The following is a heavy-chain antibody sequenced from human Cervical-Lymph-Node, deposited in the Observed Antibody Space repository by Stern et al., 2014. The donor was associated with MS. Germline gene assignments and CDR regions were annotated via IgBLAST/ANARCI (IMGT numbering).Heavy chain of an antibody. Sequence: VQLVQSGGGLAQPGGSLRLSCAASGFTFNNYAMGWVRQTPGKGLEWVSGISASGITTYYADSVKGRFSISRDKSKDTLYLQMNSLRAEDTAVYFCARDYDMVVAWAAYWGQGTLVTVSS. D-gene: IGHD2-21*01. CDR2: ISASGITT. CDR3: ARDYDMVVAWAAY. J-gene: IGHJ4*02. CDR1: GFTFNNYA. V-gene: IGHV3-23*04.